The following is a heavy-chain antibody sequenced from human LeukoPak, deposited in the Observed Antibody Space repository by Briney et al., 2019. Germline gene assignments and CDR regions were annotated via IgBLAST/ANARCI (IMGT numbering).Heavy chain of an antibody. V-gene: IGHV3-43*02. Sequence: AGGSLRLSCAASGFTFDDYAMHWVRQAPGKGLEWVSLISGDGGSTYYADSVKGRFTISRDNSKNSLYLQMNSLRTEDTALYYCARPVPAADYSDYWGQGTLVTVSS. CDR2: ISGDGGST. CDR1: GFTFDDYA. D-gene: IGHD2-2*01. J-gene: IGHJ4*02. CDR3: ARPVPAADYSDY.